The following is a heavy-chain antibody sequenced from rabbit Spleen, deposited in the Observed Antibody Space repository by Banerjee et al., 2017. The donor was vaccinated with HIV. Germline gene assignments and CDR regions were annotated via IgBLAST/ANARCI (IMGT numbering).Heavy chain of an antibody. CDR1: GFSFSNSYW. J-gene: IGHJ6*01. CDR2: IYTGSAGT. V-gene: IGHV1S45*01. CDR3: ARARYTDSGYWGYYGIAL. D-gene: IGHD1-1*01. Sequence: QEQLEESGGDLVKPEGSLTLTCTASGFSFSNSYWICWVRQAPGKGLEWIGCIYTGSAGTYYASWAKGRFTISKTSSTTVTLQMTSLTAADTATYFCARARYTDSGYWGYYGIALWGPGTLVTVS.